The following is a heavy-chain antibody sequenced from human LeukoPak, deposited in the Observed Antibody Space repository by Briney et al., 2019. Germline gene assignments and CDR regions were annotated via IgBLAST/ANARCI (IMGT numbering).Heavy chain of an antibody. Sequence: PGRSLRLSCAASGFTFSSYAMHWVRQAPGKGLEWVAVISYDGGNKYYADSVKGRFTISRDNSKNTLYLQMNSLRAEDTAVYYCARGGRSSPPVDYGMDVWGQGTTVTVSS. J-gene: IGHJ6*02. CDR2: ISYDGGNK. CDR3: ARGGRSSPPVDYGMDV. V-gene: IGHV3-30-3*01. CDR1: GFTFSSYA. D-gene: IGHD6-13*01.